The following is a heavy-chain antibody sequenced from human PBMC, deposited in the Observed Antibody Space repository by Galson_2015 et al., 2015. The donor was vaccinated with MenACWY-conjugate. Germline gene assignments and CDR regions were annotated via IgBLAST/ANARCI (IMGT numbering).Heavy chain of an antibody. V-gene: IGHV3-15*07. Sequence: SLRLSCAASGFTFSNAWMNWVRQAPGKGLEWVGRIKSKTDGGTTDYAAPVKGRFTISRDDTKNTLYLQMNSLKTEDTAVYYCTTDRGIYGDYRVDYWGQGTLVTVSS. CDR1: GFTFSNAW. CDR2: IKSKTDGGTT. J-gene: IGHJ4*02. D-gene: IGHD4-17*01. CDR3: TTDRGIYGDYRVDY.